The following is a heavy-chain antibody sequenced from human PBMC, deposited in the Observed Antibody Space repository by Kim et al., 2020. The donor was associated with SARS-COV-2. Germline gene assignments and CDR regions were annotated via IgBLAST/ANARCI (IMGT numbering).Heavy chain of an antibody. CDR2: ISYDGSNK. J-gene: IGHJ6*02. D-gene: IGHD3-16*01. CDR1: GFTFSSYA. CDR3: ARDSPPWFGGSGIYYYYYGMDV. Sequence: GGSLRLSCAASGFTFSSYAMHWVRQAPGKGLEWVVVISYDGSNKYYADSVKGRFTISRDNSKNTLYLQMNSLRAEDTAVYYCARDSPPWFGGSGIYYYYYGMDVWGQGTTVTVSS. V-gene: IGHV3-30*04.